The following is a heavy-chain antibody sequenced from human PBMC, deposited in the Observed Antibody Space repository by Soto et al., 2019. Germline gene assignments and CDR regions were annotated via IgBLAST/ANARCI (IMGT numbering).Heavy chain of an antibody. CDR3: ARFCRGGTWSPEHFQQ. Sequence: EVQLVESGGGLVQPGGSLRLSCAASGFTFSSYSMNWVRQAPGKGLEWVSYISSSSSTIYYADSVKGRFTISRDNAKNSLYLQMNSRRAEETAVYHCARFCRGGTWSPEHFQQWGQATLVSVPS. D-gene: IGHD2-15*01. CDR1: GFTFSSYS. J-gene: IGHJ1*01. V-gene: IGHV3-48*01. CDR2: ISSSSSTI.